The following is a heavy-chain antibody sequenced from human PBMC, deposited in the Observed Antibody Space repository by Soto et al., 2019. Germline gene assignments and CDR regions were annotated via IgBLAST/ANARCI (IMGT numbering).Heavy chain of an antibody. CDR3: ARQGYCSSTSCYTVDF. J-gene: IGHJ4*02. V-gene: IGHV5-51*01. D-gene: IGHD2-2*02. Sequence: GESLKISCKGSGYSFTSYWIGWVRQMPGKGLEWMGIIYPGDSNTGYSPSLQGQVTISADKSISTAYLQWSSLKASDTAMYYCARQGYCSSTSCYTVDFWGPGTLVTVSS. CDR1: GYSFTSYW. CDR2: IYPGDSNT.